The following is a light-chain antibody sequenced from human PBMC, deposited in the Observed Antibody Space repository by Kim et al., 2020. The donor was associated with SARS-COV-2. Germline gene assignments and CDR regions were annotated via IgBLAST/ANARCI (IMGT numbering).Light chain of an antibody. CDR2: AAS. J-gene: IGKJ4*01. CDR1: QGISRW. CDR3: QQAASFPVT. V-gene: IGKV1-12*01. Sequence: DIQMTQSSSSVSASVGDTVTITCRASQGISRWLAWYQQKPGKAPKLMIYAASILQSGVPSRFSGSGSGTDFALTISSLQPEDFVTYYCQQAASFPVTFGGGTKVDIK.